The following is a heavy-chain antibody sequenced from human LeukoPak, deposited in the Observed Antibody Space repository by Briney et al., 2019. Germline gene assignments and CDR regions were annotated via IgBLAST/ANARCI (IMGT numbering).Heavy chain of an antibody. CDR2: ISGGDTT. V-gene: IGHV3-23*01. CDR1: GFTFSSYA. Sequence: YPGGSLRLSCAASGFTFSSYAMSWVRQAPGKGLEWVSGISGGDTTYTADPVKGRFTISRDNSKNTLDLQMNSLRAEDTAVDYCAGISYSGTWPVGHWGQGTLVTVTA. CDR3: AGISYSGTWPVGH. J-gene: IGHJ4*02. D-gene: IGHD6-25*01.